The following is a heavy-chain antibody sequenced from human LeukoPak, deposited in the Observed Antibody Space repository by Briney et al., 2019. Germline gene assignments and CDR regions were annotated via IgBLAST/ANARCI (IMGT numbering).Heavy chain of an antibody. J-gene: IGHJ6*02. Sequence: GGSLRLSCAASGFTFSSYAMSWVRQAPGKGLEWVSAISGSGGSTYYADSVKGRFTISRDNSKNTLYPQMNSLRAEDTAVYYCAREIVVVNNYYYYGMDVWGQGTTVTVSS. CDR2: ISGSGGST. D-gene: IGHD2-21*01. V-gene: IGHV3-23*01. CDR3: AREIVVVNNYYYYGMDV. CDR1: GFTFSSYA.